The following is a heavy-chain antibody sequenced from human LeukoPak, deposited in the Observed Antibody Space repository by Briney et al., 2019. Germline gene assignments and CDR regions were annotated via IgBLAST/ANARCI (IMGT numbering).Heavy chain of an antibody. Sequence: SQTLSLTCAVSGGSISSGGYSWSWIRQPPGKGLEWIGYIYHSGSTYYNPSLKSRVTISVDRSKNQFSLKLSSVTAADTAVYYCARGDGESYWYFDLWGRGTLVTVSS. CDR3: ARGDGESYWYFDL. CDR1: GGSISSGGYS. CDR2: IYHSGST. J-gene: IGHJ2*01. V-gene: IGHV4-30-2*01. D-gene: IGHD2-21*01.